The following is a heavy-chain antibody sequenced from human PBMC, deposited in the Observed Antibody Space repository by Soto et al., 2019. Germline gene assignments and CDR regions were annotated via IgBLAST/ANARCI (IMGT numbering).Heavy chain of an antibody. J-gene: IGHJ3*02. CDR1: GFTFSSYA. CDR3: ARNEAGYSSGWYAFDI. V-gene: IGHV3-30*04. D-gene: IGHD6-19*01. CDR2: ISYDGSNK. Sequence: GGSLRLSCAASGFTFSSYAMHWVRQAPGKGLEWVAVISYDGSNKYYADSVKGRFTISRDNSKNTLYLQMNSLRAEDTAVYYCARNEAGYSSGWYAFDIWGQGTMVTVSS.